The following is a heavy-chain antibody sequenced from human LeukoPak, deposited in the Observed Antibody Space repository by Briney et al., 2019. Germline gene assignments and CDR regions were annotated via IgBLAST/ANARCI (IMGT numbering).Heavy chain of an antibody. V-gene: IGHV3-30*18. Sequence: PGRSLRLSCAASGFTFSSYGMHWVRQAPGKGLEGVAVISYDGSKKYYADSVKGRFTISRDNSKNTLYLQMNSLRAEDTAVYYCAKGSDLGFLEWLLEADYWGQGTLVTVSS. CDR3: AKGSDLGFLEWLLEADY. CDR1: GFTFSSYG. CDR2: ISYDGSKK. J-gene: IGHJ4*02. D-gene: IGHD3-3*01.